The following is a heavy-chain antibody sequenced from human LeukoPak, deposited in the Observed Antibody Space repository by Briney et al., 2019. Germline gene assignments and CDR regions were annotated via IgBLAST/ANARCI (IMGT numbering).Heavy chain of an antibody. Sequence: GGSLRLSCAASGFTFSSYWMHWVRQAPGKGLVWVSRIYIDGSSTSYADSVKGRFTISRDNAKNTLYLQMNSLRDEDTAVYYCARGLDGSFDYWGLGTLVTVSS. CDR3: ARGLDGSFDY. CDR2: IYIDGSST. D-gene: IGHD1-14*01. J-gene: IGHJ4*02. CDR1: GFTFSSYW. V-gene: IGHV3-74*01.